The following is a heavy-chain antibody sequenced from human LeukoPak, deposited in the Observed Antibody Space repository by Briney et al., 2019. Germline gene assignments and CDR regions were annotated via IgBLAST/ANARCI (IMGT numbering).Heavy chain of an antibody. J-gene: IGHJ5*02. V-gene: IGHV1-24*01. CDR2: FDPEDGET. Sequence: ASVKVTCKVSGYTLTELSMHWVRRAPGKGLEWMGGFDPEDGETIYAQKFQGRVTMTEDTSTDTAYMELSSLRSEDTAVYYCATLVGATRGWFDPWGQGTLVTVSS. CDR1: GYTLTELS. CDR3: ATLVGATRGWFDP. D-gene: IGHD1-26*01.